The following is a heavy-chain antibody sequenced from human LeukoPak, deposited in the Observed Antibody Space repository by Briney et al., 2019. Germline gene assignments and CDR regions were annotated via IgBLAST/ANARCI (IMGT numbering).Heavy chain of an antibody. V-gene: IGHV4-38-2*01. CDR2: IYHSGST. D-gene: IGHD3-3*01. J-gene: IGHJ3*02. Sequence: SETLSLTCAVSGYSISGGYYWGWIRQPPGKGLEWIGSIYHSGSTYYNPSLKSRVTISVDTSKNQFSLKLSSVTAADTAVYYCARLLARGFLEWLPLGAFDIWGQGTMVTVSS. CDR3: ARLLARGFLEWLPLGAFDI. CDR1: GYSISGGYY.